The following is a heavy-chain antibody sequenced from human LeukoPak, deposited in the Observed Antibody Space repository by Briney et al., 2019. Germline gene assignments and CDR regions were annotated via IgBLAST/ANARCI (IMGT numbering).Heavy chain of an antibody. Sequence: GESLKISCKGSGYNFPNYWIGWVRQMPGKGLELMGIIYPGDSEIRYSPSFQGQVTISADKSISTAYLHWSSLKASDTAMYYCARHLNYYDTSGYFDYWGQGTLVTVSS. CDR3: ARHLNYYDTSGYFDY. CDR2: IYPGDSEI. V-gene: IGHV5-51*01. CDR1: GYNFPNYW. J-gene: IGHJ4*02. D-gene: IGHD3-22*01.